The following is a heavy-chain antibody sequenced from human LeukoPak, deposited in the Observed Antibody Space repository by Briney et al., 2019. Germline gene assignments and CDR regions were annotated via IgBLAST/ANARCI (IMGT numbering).Heavy chain of an antibody. CDR2: IKSKSERGTT. V-gene: IGHV3-15*01. CDR1: GFTFSNGW. CDR3: TSNLYCSTSSCYTLDN. D-gene: IGHD2-2*02. J-gene: IGHJ4*02. Sequence: GGSLRLSCAASGFTFSNGWMSWVRQAPGRGLEWVGRIKSKSERGTTDYAAPVKGRFTISRDGSTNTVYLHMNSLKTEDTAVYFCTSNLYCSTSSCYTLDNWGQGTLVAVSP.